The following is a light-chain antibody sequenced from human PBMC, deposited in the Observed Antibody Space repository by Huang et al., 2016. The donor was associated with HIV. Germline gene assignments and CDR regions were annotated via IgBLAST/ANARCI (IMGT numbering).Light chain of an antibody. J-gene: IGKJ1*01. CDR2: EAS. Sequence: EVVMTQSPATLSVSPGERATLSCRASQSVNSNLAWYQQKSVQAPRLLIYEASTRATGIPARFSGSGSGTEFTLRISSLHTEDFAIYYCQQYSNWPPWTFGQGTKVEIK. CDR3: QQYSNWPPWT. CDR1: QSVNSN. V-gene: IGKV3-15*01.